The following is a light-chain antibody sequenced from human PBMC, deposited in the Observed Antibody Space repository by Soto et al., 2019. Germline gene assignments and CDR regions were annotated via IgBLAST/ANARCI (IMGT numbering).Light chain of an antibody. CDR3: AAWDDSLNGWV. CDR2: SSD. J-gene: IGLJ3*02. Sequence: QSVLAQPPSASGTPGQRVTMSCSGSRSNIGSNRVHWYRQLPGTAPKLLLYSSDRRPSGVPDRFSGSKSGTSASLAINGLQPEDEADYYCAAWDDSLNGWVFGGGTKLTVL. V-gene: IGLV1-44*01. CDR1: RSNIGSNR.